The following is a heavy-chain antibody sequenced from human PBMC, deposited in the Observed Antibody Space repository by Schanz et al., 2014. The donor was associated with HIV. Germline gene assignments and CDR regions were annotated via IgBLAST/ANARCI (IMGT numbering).Heavy chain of an antibody. CDR3: AREKTTLNWFDP. D-gene: IGHD4-4*01. CDR2: VNPESGNT. V-gene: IGHV1-8*01. Sequence: QVQLVQSGAEVKKPGASVRVSCKTSGYIFTSNGISWVRQAPGQGLEWMGWVNPESGNTGMADTFLGRLSLTRFTSTGTAYMELDSLRSDDTAVYYCAREKTTLNWFDPWGQGTLVTVSS. CDR1: GYIFTSNG. J-gene: IGHJ5*02.